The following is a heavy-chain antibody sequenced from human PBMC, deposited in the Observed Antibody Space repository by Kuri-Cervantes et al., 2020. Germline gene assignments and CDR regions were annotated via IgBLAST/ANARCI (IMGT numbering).Heavy chain of an antibody. CDR3: ARGGYCSGGSCYRRGDGFDH. CDR1: GYSFTSYW. J-gene: IGHJ5*02. Sequence: GGSLRLSCKGSGYSFTSYWIGWVRQMPGKGLEWMGIIYPGDSDTRYSPSFQGQVTISADKSISTAYLQWSSLKASDTAMYYCARGGYCSGGSCYRRGDGFDHWGQGTLVTVSS. D-gene: IGHD2-15*01. V-gene: IGHV5-51*01. CDR2: IYPGDSDT.